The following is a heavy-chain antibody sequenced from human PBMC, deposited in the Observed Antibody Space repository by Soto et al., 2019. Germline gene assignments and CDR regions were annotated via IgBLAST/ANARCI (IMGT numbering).Heavy chain of an antibody. Sequence: LRLSCVASDFTFSTYWMAWLRQTPGKGLEFVANIRQDGREINYLDSGKGRFTISRDNAEKSLFLQMNSLRAEDTAVYYCATDRWTGAFDFRGQGTVVTVSS. J-gene: IGHJ3*01. V-gene: IGHV3-7*01. CDR3: ATDRWTGAFDF. CDR1: DFTFSTYW. D-gene: IGHD1-1*01. CDR2: IRQDGREI.